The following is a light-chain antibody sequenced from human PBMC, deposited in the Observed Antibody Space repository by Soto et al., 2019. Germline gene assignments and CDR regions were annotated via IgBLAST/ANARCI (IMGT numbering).Light chain of an antibody. CDR2: GAS. CDR1: QSVSSNY. J-gene: IGKJ5*01. V-gene: IGKV3D-20*02. Sequence: ESVLTQSPGTLSLSPGQRATLSCRASQSVSSNYLAWYQQKPGQAPRLLIYGASTRATGIPDRFSGSGSGTDFTLTISRLEPEDSAVYYCQQRSNWPPITFGQGTRLEIK. CDR3: QQRSNWPPIT.